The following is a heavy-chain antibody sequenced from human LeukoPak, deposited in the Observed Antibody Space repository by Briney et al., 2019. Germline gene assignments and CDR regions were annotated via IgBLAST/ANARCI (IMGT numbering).Heavy chain of an antibody. V-gene: IGHV3-23*01. CDR2: ISGSGGST. J-gene: IGHJ4*02. Sequence: GGSLRLSCAASGFTFSSYAMSWVRQAPGKGLEWVSAISGSGGSTYYADSVKGRFTISRDNSKNTLYLQMNSLRAEDTAVYYCANGSPYYDFWSGSIDCWGQGTLVTVSS. CDR1: GFTFSSYA. CDR3: ANGSPYYDFWSGSIDC. D-gene: IGHD3-3*01.